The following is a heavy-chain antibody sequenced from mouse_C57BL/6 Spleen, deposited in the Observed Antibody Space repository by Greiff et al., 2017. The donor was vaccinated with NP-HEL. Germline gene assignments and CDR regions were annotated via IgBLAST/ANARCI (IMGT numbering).Heavy chain of an antibody. CDR3: ARWGTTVYFDY. J-gene: IGHJ2*01. V-gene: IGHV1-81*01. Sequence: QVQLKESGAELARPGASVKLSCKASGYTFTSYGISWVKQRTGQGLEWIGEIYPRSGNTYYNEKFKGKATLTADKSSSTAYMELRSLTSEDSAVYFCARWGTTVYFDYWGQGTTLTVSS. CDR1: GYTFTSYG. CDR2: IYPRSGNT. D-gene: IGHD1-1*01.